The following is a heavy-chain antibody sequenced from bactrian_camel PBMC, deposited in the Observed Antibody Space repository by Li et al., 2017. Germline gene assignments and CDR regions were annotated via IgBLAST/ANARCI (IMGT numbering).Heavy chain of an antibody. CDR1: GYIFSGCG. V-gene: IGHV3S57*01. J-gene: IGHJ4*01. Sequence: HVQLVESGGGSVEAGGSLKLSCEASGYIFSGCGVAWFRQTPGKEREGVAVIGYDGTIKYSDSVKGRFTISQDKGKETLFLQTDSLKPEDTAMYYCAARATSTSVVLGLNYWGQGTQVTVS. CDR3: AARATSTSVVLGLNY. CDR2: IGYDGTI. D-gene: IGHD2*01.